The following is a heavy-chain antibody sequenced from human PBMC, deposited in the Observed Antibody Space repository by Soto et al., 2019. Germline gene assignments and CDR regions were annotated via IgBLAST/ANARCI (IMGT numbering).Heavy chain of an antibody. CDR3: ARHLTYCSAGSCYSDFPYYGMDV. D-gene: IGHD2-15*01. V-gene: IGHV4-59*08. J-gene: IGHJ6*02. Sequence: SETLCLTCTVSGGSIRNYYWSWIRQPPGKGLEWIGYVYSSGSTYYNPSLKSRVTISVDTSKNQFSLKLSSVTAADTAVYYCARHLTYCSAGSCYSDFPYYGMDVWGQGTTVTVSS. CDR1: GGSIRNYY. CDR2: VYSSGST.